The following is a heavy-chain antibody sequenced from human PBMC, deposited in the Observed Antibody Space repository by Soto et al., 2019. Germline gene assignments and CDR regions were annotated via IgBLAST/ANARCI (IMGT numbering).Heavy chain of an antibody. CDR3: ARGDDAHGDFGSMDV. D-gene: IGHD4-17*01. V-gene: IGHV1-69*01. J-gene: IGHJ6*02. CDR2: IIPCLSAT. Sequence: QVQLVQSGAEVKKPGSSVKVSCRASGGHFDRFALSWLRQAHGQGLEWMGGIIPCLSATPYAHKFQDRVTIPADESASALYLELRSLTSDDAAVYYCARGDDAHGDFGSMDVWGQGTSVTVSS. CDR1: GGHFDRFA.